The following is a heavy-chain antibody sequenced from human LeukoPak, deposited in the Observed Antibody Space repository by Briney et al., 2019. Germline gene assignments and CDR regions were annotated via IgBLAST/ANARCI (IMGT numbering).Heavy chain of an antibody. CDR2: IYHSGST. Sequence: SGTLSLTCAVSGGSISSSNWWSWVRQPPGKGLEWIGEIYHSGSTNYNPSLKSRVTISVDKSKNQFSLKLNSVTAADTAVYYCARHNSIFGVINRYYYYMDVWGKGTTVTVSS. J-gene: IGHJ6*03. D-gene: IGHD3-3*01. CDR3: ARHNSIFGVINRYYYYMDV. V-gene: IGHV4-4*02. CDR1: GGSISSSNW.